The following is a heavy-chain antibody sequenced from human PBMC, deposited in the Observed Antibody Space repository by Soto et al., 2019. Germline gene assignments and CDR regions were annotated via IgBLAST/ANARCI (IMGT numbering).Heavy chain of an antibody. CDR2: ISYDGSNK. J-gene: IGHJ6*02. V-gene: IGHV3-30*18. CDR3: ANFEGLLQEYQLPWILRDYYYRMDV. CDR1: GFTLSRDG. Sequence: GGSLRLPCAASGFTLSRDGMHWVRQAPGKGLEWVAVISYDGSNKYYADSVKGRFTISRDNSKDTLYLQMNSLRAEDTAVYYCANFEGLLQEYQLPWILRDYYYRMDVWGQGTTVTVSS. D-gene: IGHD2-2*01.